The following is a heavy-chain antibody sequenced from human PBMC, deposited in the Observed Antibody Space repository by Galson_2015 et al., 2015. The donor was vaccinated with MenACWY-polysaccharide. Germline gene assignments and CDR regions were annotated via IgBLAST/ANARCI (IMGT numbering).Heavy chain of an antibody. V-gene: IGHV4-61*01. CDR1: GGSVTSGTDY. CDR3: VREPTDRGSFGWFDP. CDR2: TSYSGRG. D-gene: IGHD1-26*01. Sequence: QVQLQESGPGLVKPSETLSLTCTVSGGSVTSGTDYWGWLRQPPGKGLEWIGYTSYSGRGNSNPSLKSRVTISIDTSKNQFSLRLSSVTAADTAEYYCVREPTDRGSFGWFDPWGQGTLVTVSS. J-gene: IGHJ5*02.